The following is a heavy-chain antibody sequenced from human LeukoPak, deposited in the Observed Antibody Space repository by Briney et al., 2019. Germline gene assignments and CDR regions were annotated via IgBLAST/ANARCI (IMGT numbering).Heavy chain of an antibody. V-gene: IGHV3-48*04. D-gene: IGHD6-19*01. CDR1: GFTFSSYS. CDR3: ARDQGVAGYVIGY. J-gene: IGHJ4*02. CDR2: ISSRSSTI. Sequence: GGSLRLSCAASGFTFSSYSMYWVRQAPGKGLEWISYISSRSSTIYYADSVKGRFTISRDNANNSLHLRMNSLRGEDTALYYCARDQGVAGYVIGYWGQGTLVTVSS.